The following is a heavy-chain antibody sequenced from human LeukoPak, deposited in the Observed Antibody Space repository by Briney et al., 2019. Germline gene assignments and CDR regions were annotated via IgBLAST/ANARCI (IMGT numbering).Heavy chain of an antibody. CDR2: IIPIFGTA. J-gene: IGHJ3*02. CDR3: ARGEPRGEVAFDI. D-gene: IGHD1-26*01. V-gene: IGHV1-69*05. CDR1: GGTFSSYA. Sequence: ASVKVSCKASGGTFSSYAISWVRQAPGQGLEWMGGIIPIFGTANYAQKFQGRVTITTDESTSTAYMELSSLRSEDTAVYYCARGEPRGEVAFDIWGQGTMVTVSS.